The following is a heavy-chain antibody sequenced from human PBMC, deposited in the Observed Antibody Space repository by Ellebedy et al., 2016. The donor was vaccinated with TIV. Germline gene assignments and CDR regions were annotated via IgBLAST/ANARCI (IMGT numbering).Heavy chain of an antibody. CDR1: GFTFSSYW. CDR3: TTPRAAHFGGYYGMDV. Sequence: GGSLRLSCAASGFTFSSYWMSWVRQAPGKGLEWVGFIRSKAYGGTTEYAASVKGRFTISRDDSKSIAYLQMNSLKTEDTAVYYCTTPRAAHFGGYYGMDVWGQGTTVTVSS. D-gene: IGHD3-3*01. CDR2: IRSKAYGGTT. J-gene: IGHJ6*02. V-gene: IGHV3-49*04.